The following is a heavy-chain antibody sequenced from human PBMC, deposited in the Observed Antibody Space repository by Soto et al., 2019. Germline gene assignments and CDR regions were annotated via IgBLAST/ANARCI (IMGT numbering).Heavy chain of an antibody. CDR1: GYTFTSYG. J-gene: IGHJ5*02. CDR2: ISAYNGNT. Sequence: QVQLVQSGAEVKKPGASVKVSCKASGYTFTSYGISWVRQAPGQGLEWMGWISAYNGNTNYAQKLQGRVTMTTDTSTSTAQMELRSLRSDDTAVYYCASDTIDYCDIRGGLRWRFDPWGQGTLVTDSS. CDR3: ASDTIDYCDIRGGLRWRFDP. D-gene: IGHD3-22*01. V-gene: IGHV1-18*01.